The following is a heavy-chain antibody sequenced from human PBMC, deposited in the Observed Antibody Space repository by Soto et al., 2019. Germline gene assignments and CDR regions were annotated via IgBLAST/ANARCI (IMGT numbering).Heavy chain of an antibody. J-gene: IGHJ5*02. CDR3: ARDKTQGAGWFDP. CDR2: LYNSETT. V-gene: IGHV3-53*01. Sequence: PGGSLRLSCAASGLEVSYNYMNWVRQAPGKGLEWVSVLYNSETTYYAESVKGRFTISRDTVKNTVYLEMNNLRVDDTAVYYCARDKTQGAGWFDPWGRGTLVTVSS. CDR1: GLEVSYNY.